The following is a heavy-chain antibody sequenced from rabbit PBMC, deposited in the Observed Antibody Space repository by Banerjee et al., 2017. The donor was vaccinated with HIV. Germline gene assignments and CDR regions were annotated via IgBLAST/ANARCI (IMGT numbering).Heavy chain of an antibody. J-gene: IGHJ6*01. V-gene: IGHV1S40*01. CDR1: GFSFSRNES. CDR3: ARDTGTSFSSYGMDL. Sequence: QSLEESGGDLVKPGASLTLPCTASGFSFSRNESMGWVRQAPGKGLEWISCIAGDSSGFTYSATWTKGRFTCSKTSSSTVTLQMTSLTVADTATYFCARDTGTSFSSYGMDLWGPGTLVTVS. CDR2: IAGDSSGFT. D-gene: IGHD7-1*01.